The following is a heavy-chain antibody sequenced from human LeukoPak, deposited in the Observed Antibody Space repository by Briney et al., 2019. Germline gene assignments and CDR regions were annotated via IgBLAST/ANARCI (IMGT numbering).Heavy chain of an antibody. J-gene: IGHJ4*02. CDR3: ARDRDYYDSSGYLVY. Sequence: GGSLRLSCAASEFTVSSNYMTWVRQAPGKGLEGVSVIYSGGSTYYADSVKGRFTISRDNSKNTLYLQMNSLRAEDTAVYYCARDRDYYDSSGYLVYWGQGTLVTVSS. CDR1: EFTVSSNY. D-gene: IGHD3-22*01. V-gene: IGHV3-66*01. CDR2: IYSGGST.